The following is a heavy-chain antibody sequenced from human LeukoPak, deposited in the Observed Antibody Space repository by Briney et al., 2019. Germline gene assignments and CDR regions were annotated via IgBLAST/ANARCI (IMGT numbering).Heavy chain of an antibody. D-gene: IGHD3-22*01. CDR1: GGSISSGGYY. J-gene: IGHJ1*01. CDR2: IYYSGST. CDR3: ARDRPRGYYDSSGSFQH. V-gene: IGHV4-39*07. Sequence: PETLSLTCTVSGGSISSGGYYWSWIRQPPGKGLEWIGSIYYSGSTYYNPSLKSRVTISVDTSKNQFSLKLSSVTAADTAVYYCARDRPRGYYDSSGSFQHWGQGTLVTVSS.